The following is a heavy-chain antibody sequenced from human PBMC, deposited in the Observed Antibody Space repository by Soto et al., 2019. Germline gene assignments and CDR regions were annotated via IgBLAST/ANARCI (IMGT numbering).Heavy chain of an antibody. CDR3: ARQGDYYFDY. CDR1: GYSFTIYW. D-gene: IGHD2-21*02. V-gene: IGHV5-10-1*01. CDR2: IDPSDSYT. J-gene: IGHJ4*02. Sequence: GESLKISCRGSGYSFTIYWISWVRQMPGKGLEWMGRIDPSDSYTNYSPSFQGHVTISADKSISTAYLQWSSLKASDPAMYYCARQGDYYFDYCGQGTLVTVSS.